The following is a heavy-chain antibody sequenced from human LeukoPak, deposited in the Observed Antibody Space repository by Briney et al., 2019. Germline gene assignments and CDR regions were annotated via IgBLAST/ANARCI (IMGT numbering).Heavy chain of an antibody. Sequence: GGSLRLSCAASGFTFSSYSMNWVRQAPGKGLEWVSSISSSSSSYIYYADSVKGRFTISRDNAKNSLYLQMNSLRAEDTAVYYCARASIAAAGTRPGFDYWGQGTLVTVSS. CDR3: ARASIAAAGTRPGFDY. CDR1: GFTFSSYS. CDR2: ISSSSSSYI. J-gene: IGHJ4*02. V-gene: IGHV3-21*01. D-gene: IGHD6-13*01.